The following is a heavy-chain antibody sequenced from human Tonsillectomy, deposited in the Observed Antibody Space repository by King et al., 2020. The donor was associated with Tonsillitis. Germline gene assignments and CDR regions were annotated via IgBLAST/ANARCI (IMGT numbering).Heavy chain of an antibody. Sequence: VQLVESGAEVKKPGESLRISCKGFGYSFSNYWITWVRQMPGKGLEWMGRIDPSDSYTNYSPSFQGHVTISADKSISTAYLQRSSLKASDTAMYYCAKKDGTKWGFDPWGQGTLVIVSS. CDR1: GYSFSNYW. V-gene: IGHV5-10-1*03. D-gene: IGHD1-1*01. CDR2: IDPSDSYT. CDR3: AKKDGTKWGFDP. J-gene: IGHJ5*02.